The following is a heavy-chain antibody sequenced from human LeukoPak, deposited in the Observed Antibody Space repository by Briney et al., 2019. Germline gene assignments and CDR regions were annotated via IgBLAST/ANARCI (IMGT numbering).Heavy chain of an antibody. J-gene: IGHJ5*02. D-gene: IGHD1-26*01. CDR1: GFTFRAFG. V-gene: IGHV3-23*01. Sequence: PGGTLRLSCAASGFTFRAFGMTWVRQAPGKGLEWVSVISDSSDTTYYADSVKGRFTISRDNSKNTVYLQMNSLRAEDTTVYYCARAFIDPGASNWFDPWGQGTLVTVSS. CDR2: ISDSSDTT. CDR3: ARAFIDPGASNWFDP.